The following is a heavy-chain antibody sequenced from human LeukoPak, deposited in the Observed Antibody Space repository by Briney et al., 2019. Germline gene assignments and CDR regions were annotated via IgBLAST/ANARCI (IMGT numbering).Heavy chain of an antibody. V-gene: IGHV4-59*01. CDR2: IYYSGST. CDR3: ARGYCTNGVCYIGPFDY. D-gene: IGHD2-8*01. CDR1: GGSISSYY. J-gene: IGHJ4*02. Sequence: SETLSLTCTVSGGSISSYYWSWIRQPPGKGLEWIGYIYYSGSTNYNPSLKSRVTISVDTSKNQFSLKLSSVTAADTAVYYCARGYCTNGVCYIGPFDYWGQGTLVTVSS.